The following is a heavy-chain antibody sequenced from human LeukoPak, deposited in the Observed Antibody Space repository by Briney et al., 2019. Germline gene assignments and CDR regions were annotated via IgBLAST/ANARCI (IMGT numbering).Heavy chain of an antibody. V-gene: IGHV4-34*01. J-gene: IGHJ4*02. CDR1: GGPFSGYY. CDR3: ARLEQWLGGLDY. D-gene: IGHD6-19*01. Sequence: PSETLSLTCAVYGGPFSGYYWSWIRQPPGKGLEWIGEINHSGSTNYNPSLKSRVTISVDTSKNQFSLKLSSVTAADTAVYYCARLEQWLGGLDYWGQGTLVTVSS. CDR2: INHSGST.